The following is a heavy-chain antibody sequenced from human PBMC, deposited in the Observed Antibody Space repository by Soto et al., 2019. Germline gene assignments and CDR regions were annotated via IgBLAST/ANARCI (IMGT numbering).Heavy chain of an antibody. CDR2: IRSKANSYAT. CDR3: TKGWANDY. V-gene: IGHV3-73*01. Sequence: EVQLVEYGGGLVQPGGSLKLSCAASGFTFSGSAMHWVRQASGKGLEWVGRIRSKANSYATAYAASVKGRFTISRDDSKNTAYLQMNSLKTEDTAVYYCTKGWANDYWGQGTLVTVSS. D-gene: IGHD2-15*01. J-gene: IGHJ4*02. CDR1: GFTFSGSA.